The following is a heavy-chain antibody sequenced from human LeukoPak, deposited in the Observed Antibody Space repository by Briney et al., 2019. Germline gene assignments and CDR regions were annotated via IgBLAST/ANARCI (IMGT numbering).Heavy chain of an antibody. D-gene: IGHD3-3*01. V-gene: IGHV4-34*01. CDR1: GGSFSGYY. CDR2: INHSGST. CDR3: ARDQAQGFLEWFEFDY. J-gene: IGHJ4*02. Sequence: SETLSLTCAVYGGSFSGYYWSWIRQPPGKGLEWIGEINHSGSTNYNPSLKSRVTISVDTSKNQFSLKLSSVTAADTAVYYCARDQAQGFLEWFEFDYWGQGTPVTVSS.